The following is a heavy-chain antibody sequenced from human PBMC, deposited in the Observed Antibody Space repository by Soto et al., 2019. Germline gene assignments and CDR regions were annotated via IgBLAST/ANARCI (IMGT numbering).Heavy chain of an antibody. V-gene: IGHV4-31*03. D-gene: IGHD7-27*01. CDR1: SGSISSGGYY. CDR2: IYYSGST. J-gene: IGHJ4*02. Sequence: QVQLQESGPGLVKPSQTLSLTCTVSSGSISSGGYYWSWIRQHPGKGLEGIGYIYYSGSTYYNPSLKSRVTISIDTSKNQFSLKLSSVTAADTAVYYCVRDRSNWAFDYWGQGTLVTVSS. CDR3: VRDRSNWAFDY.